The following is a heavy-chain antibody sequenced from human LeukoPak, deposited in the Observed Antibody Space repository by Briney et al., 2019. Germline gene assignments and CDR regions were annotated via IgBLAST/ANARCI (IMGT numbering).Heavy chain of an antibody. J-gene: IGHJ3*02. D-gene: IGHD2-2*01. CDR2: INPNSGGT. CDR3: ARVGYCSSTSCYDAFDI. Sequence: ASVKVSCKASGYTFTGYYMHWVRQAPGQGLEWMGWINPNSGGTNYAQKFQGRVTMTRDTSISTAYMELSRLRSDDTAVYYCARVGYCSSTSCYDAFDIWGQGTMVTVSS. CDR1: GYTFTGYY. V-gene: IGHV1-2*02.